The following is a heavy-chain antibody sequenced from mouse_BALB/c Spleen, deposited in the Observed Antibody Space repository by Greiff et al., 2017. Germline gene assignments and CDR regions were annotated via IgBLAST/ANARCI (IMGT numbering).Heavy chain of an antibody. CDR2: IDPANGNT. J-gene: IGHJ4*01. CDR3: ARATVVNYAMDY. CDR1: GFNIKDTY. Sequence: EVQLQQSGAELVKPGASVKLSCTASGFNIKDTYMHWVKQRPEQGLEWIGRIDPANGNTKYDPKFQGKATITAYTSSNTAYLQLSSLTSEDTAVYYCARATVVNYAMDYWGQGTSVTVSS. D-gene: IGHD1-1*01. V-gene: IGHV14-3*02.